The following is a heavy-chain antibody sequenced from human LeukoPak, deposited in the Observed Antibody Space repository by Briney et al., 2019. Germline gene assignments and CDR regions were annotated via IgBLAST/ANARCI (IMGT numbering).Heavy chain of an antibody. CDR1: GFTVSSNY. CDR2: IYSGGST. J-gene: IGHJ4*02. Sequence: GGSLRLSCAASGFTVSSNYMSWVRQAPGKGLKWFSVIYSGGSTYYADSVKGRFTISRDNSKNTLYLQMNSLRAEDTAVYYCAREARYYDSSGYYYPDYWGQGTLVTVSS. V-gene: IGHV3-53*01. CDR3: AREARYYDSSGYYYPDY. D-gene: IGHD3-22*01.